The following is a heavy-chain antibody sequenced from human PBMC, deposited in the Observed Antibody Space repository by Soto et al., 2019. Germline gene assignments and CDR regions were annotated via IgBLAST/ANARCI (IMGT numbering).Heavy chain of an antibody. CDR3: ARLAVDTAMVDLGGAFDI. CDR1: GYSFTSYW. Sequence: PGESLKISCKGSGYSFTSYWIGWVRQMPGKGLEWMGIIYPGDSDTRYSPSFQGQVTISADKAISTAYLQWSSLKASDTAMYYCARLAVDTAMVDLGGAFDIWGQGTMVTVSS. J-gene: IGHJ3*02. V-gene: IGHV5-51*01. D-gene: IGHD5-18*01. CDR2: IYPGDSDT.